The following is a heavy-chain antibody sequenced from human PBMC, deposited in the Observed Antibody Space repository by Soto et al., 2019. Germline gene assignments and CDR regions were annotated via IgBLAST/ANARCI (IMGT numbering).Heavy chain of an antibody. J-gene: IGHJ5*02. Sequence: QVQLVQSGADVKKPGSSVRVSCKASGGSFTTYAINWVRQAPGHGLEWMGLILPLFNKTHYAQTFQGRVTITADKSTSTSYMALSSLRSDDTAVYYCARDGVQFLFKNSFDTWGQGTLLTVSS. CDR2: ILPLFNKT. CDR1: GGSFTTYA. CDR3: ARDGVQFLFKNSFDT. D-gene: IGHD3-3*01. V-gene: IGHV1-69*06.